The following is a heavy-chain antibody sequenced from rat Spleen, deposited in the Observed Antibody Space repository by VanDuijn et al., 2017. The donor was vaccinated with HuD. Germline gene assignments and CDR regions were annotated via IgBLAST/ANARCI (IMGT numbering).Heavy chain of an antibody. CDR1: GFTFSYYY. D-gene: IGHD1-11*01. CDR2: ISNSGGSS. V-gene: IGHV5S23*01. CDR3: TRDVTEGNGMDA. J-gene: IGHJ4*01. Sequence: EVQLVESGGGLVQPGRSHKLSCAASGFTFSYYYMAWVRQAPTKGLEWVASISNSGGSSSYRDSVKGRFTISRDNAKSTLYLQMNSLRSEDTATYYCTRDVTEGNGMDAWGQGASVTVSS.